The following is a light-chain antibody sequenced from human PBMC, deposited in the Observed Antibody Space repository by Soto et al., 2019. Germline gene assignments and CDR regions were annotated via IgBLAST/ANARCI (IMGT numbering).Light chain of an antibody. Sequence: EIVLTQSPATLSLSPGERATLSCRASQSVSSYLAWYQQKPGQAPRLLIYDASNRATGIPARFSGSGSGTDFTLTISSLDPEDFALYYCQQRSNWPQITLGQGTRLEIK. CDR2: DAS. V-gene: IGKV3-11*01. J-gene: IGKJ5*01. CDR3: QQRSNWPQIT. CDR1: QSVSSY.